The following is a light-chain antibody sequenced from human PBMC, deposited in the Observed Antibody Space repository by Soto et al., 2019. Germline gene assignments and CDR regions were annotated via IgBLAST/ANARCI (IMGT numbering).Light chain of an antibody. J-gene: IGKJ2*01. Sequence: EIVLTQSPGTLSLSPGERATLSCRASQSVSSSYLAWFQQKPGQAPRLLIYGASSRATHIPDRFSGSGSGTHFTLTISRLEPEDFAVYYCQQYGSSPRYTFGQGTKLEIK. CDR2: GAS. CDR1: QSVSSSY. V-gene: IGKV3-20*01. CDR3: QQYGSSPRYT.